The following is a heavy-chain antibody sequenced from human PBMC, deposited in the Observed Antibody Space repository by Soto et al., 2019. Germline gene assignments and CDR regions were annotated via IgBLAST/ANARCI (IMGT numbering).Heavy chain of an antibody. CDR3: ATDLGGSAPVDH. D-gene: IGHD3-16*01. J-gene: IGHJ5*02. CDR2: LVPLFGGS. CDR1: GDTFLISA. V-gene: IGHV1-69*01. Sequence: QVQLAQSGAAVRKPGSSMKVSCKASGDTFLISAVTWLRQVPVQGLEWVGGLVPLFGGSQYGPKFEGRVTFTADESTRTAYMELNHLTSDDTAVYYCATDLGGSAPVDHWGQGTLVTVSS.